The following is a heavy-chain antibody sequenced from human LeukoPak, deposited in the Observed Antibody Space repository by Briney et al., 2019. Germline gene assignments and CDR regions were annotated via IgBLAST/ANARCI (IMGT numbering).Heavy chain of an antibody. CDR1: GFTVSSNY. Sequence: PGGSLRLSCAASGFTVSSNYMSWVRQAPGKGLEWVSVIYGGGSTYYADSVKGRFTISRDNSKNTLYLQMNSLRAEDTAVYYCARGRPLSPFDYWGQGTLVTVSS. V-gene: IGHV3-53*01. CDR3: ARGRPLSPFDY. CDR2: IYGGGST. J-gene: IGHJ4*02.